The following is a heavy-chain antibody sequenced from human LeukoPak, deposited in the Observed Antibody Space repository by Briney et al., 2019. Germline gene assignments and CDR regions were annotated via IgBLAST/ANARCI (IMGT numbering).Heavy chain of an antibody. D-gene: IGHD6-19*01. J-gene: IGHJ5*02. CDR2: MNPNSGNT. Sequence: ASVKVSCKASGYTFTSYDINWVRQATGQGLEWMGWMNPNSGNTGYAQKFQGRVTMTRNTSISTAYMELSSLRSEDTAVYYCASGPGGAVAGTLWFDPWGQGTLVTVSS. CDR1: GYTFTSYD. V-gene: IGHV1-8*01. CDR3: ASGPGGAVAGTLWFDP.